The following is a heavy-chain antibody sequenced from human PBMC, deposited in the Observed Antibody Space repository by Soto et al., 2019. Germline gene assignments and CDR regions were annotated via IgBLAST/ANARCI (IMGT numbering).Heavy chain of an antibody. V-gene: IGHV4-30-4*01. CDR2: IYYSGTT. D-gene: IGHD5-12*01. CDR3: ATYIVDTSRFDP. J-gene: IGHJ5*02. Sequence: PSETLSLTCTVSGVSISNGAYYWSWMRQPPGKGLEWIGYIYYSGTTYYNPSLKSRVTISVDTSKNQFSLKLTSVTAADTAVYYCATYIVDTSRFDPWGQGTLVTVSS. CDR1: GVSISNGAYY.